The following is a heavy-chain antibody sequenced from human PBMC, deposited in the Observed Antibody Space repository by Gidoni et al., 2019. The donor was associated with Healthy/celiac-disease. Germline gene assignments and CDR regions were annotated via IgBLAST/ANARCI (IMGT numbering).Heavy chain of an antibody. CDR2: ISGSGGST. CDR3: ANCLTIPVLADV. V-gene: IGHV3-23*01. CDR1: GFPFSSYA. D-gene: IGHD3-3*01. J-gene: IGHJ6*02. Sequence: EVQLLESGGGLVQPGGSLRLSCAASGFPFSSYAMSWVRQAPGKGLEWVSAISGSGGSTYYADSVKGRFTISRDNSKNTLYLQMNSLRAEDTAVYYCANCLTIPVLADVWGQGTTVTVSS.